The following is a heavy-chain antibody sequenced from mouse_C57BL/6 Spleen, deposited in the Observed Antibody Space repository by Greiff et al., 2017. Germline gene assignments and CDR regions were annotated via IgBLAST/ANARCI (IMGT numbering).Heavy chain of an antibody. J-gene: IGHJ4*01. V-gene: IGHV1-69*01. CDR1: GYTFTSYW. CDR2: IDPSDSYT. Sequence: QVQLQQPGAELVMPGASVKLSCKASGYTFTSYWMHWVKQRPGQGLEWIGEIDPSDSYTNYNQKFKGKSTLTVDKSSSTAYMQLSSLTSEDSAVYYCARRGSSGYVDAMDYWGQGTSVTVSS. D-gene: IGHD3-2*02. CDR3: ARRGSSGYVDAMDY.